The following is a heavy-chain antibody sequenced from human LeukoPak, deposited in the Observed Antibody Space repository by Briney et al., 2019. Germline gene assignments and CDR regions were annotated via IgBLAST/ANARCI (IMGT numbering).Heavy chain of an antibody. J-gene: IGHJ6*02. Sequence: ASVKVSCKASGYTFTGYYMHWVRQAPGQGLEWMGWINPNSGGTNYAQKFQGRVTMTRDTSISTAYMELSRLRSDDTAVYYCARRQQLYYYYGMDVGAKGPRSPSP. CDR3: ARRQQLYYYYGMDV. CDR2: INPNSGGT. CDR1: GYTFTGYY. D-gene: IGHD6-13*01. V-gene: IGHV1-2*02.